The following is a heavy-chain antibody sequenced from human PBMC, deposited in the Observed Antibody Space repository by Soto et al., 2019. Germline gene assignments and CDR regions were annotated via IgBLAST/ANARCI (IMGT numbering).Heavy chain of an antibody. CDR1: GFTFSNAW. V-gene: IGHV3-15*01. J-gene: IGHJ6*03. CDR3: TSVNNVLRFLEWMKPSYYYYMDV. Sequence: GGSLRLSCAASGFTFSNAWMSWVRQAPGKGLEWVGRIKSKTDGGTTDYAAPVKGRFTISRDDSKNQLYLQMNSLKTEDTAVYYCTSVNNVLRFLEWMKPSYYYYMDVWGKGTTVTVSS. CDR2: IKSKTDGGTT. D-gene: IGHD3-3*01.